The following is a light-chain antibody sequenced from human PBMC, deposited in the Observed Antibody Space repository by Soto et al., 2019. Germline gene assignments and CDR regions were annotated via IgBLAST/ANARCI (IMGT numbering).Light chain of an antibody. V-gene: IGLV4-69*01. J-gene: IGLJ2*01. CDR1: SGHSSYA. CDR2: LDSDGSH. Sequence: QAVVTQSPSASASLGASVKLTCTLSSGHSSYAIAWHQQQPEKGPRYLMKLDSDGSHTKGDAIPDRFSGSSSGAERYLTISRLQSDDEADYYCQTWGTGIHVVFGGGTKLTVL. CDR3: QTWGTGIHVV.